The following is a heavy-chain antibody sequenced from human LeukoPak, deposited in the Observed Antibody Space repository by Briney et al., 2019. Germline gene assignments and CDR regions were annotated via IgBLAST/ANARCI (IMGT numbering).Heavy chain of an antibody. CDR2: ISGDDGFT. D-gene: IGHD5-12*01. CDR3: ARVHRGYSFGRLDY. J-gene: IGHJ4*02. Sequence: GGSLRLSCAASGFTFDDFAMHWVRQAPGKGLEWVSLISGDDGFTYYADSVKGRFTISRDNARNSLYLQMNSLRDEDTAVYYCARVHRGYSFGRLDYWGQGTLVTVSS. CDR1: GFTFDDFA. V-gene: IGHV3-43*02.